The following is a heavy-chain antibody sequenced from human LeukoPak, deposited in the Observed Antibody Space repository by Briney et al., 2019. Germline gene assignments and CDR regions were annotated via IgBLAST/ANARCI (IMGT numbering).Heavy chain of an antibody. V-gene: IGHV3-23*01. D-gene: IGHD6-13*01. CDR2: ISGSCSST. CDR1: GFTFSSYA. Sequence: PGGSLRLSCAASGFTFSSYAMSWVRQAPGKGLEWVSSISGSCSSTYYADSVKGRFTISRDNPKNAQYLQMSSLRAEDTAVYYCAKAIAATGRWWIFDYWGQGTLVTVSS. CDR3: AKAIAATGRWWIFDY. J-gene: IGHJ4*02.